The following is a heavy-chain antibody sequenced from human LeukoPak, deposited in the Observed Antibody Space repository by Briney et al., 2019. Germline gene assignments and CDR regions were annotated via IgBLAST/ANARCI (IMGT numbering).Heavy chain of an antibody. D-gene: IGHD6-19*01. CDR1: GFTLSSYD. CDR3: ARAVAGTHWFDP. CDR2: IDIPGNT. V-gene: IGHV3-13*01. Sequence: PGGSLRLSCAASGFTLSSYDMHWVRQPKGKGLEWVSGIDIPGNTYYPDSVTGRFTMSRESAENSLYLQMNSLRVGDTAVYYCARAVAGTHWFDPWGQGTLVTVSS. J-gene: IGHJ5*02.